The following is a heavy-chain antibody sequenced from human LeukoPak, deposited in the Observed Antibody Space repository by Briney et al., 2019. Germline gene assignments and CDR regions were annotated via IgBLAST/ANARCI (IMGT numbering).Heavy chain of an antibody. CDR3: AKDDIVVVPAAISDAFDI. J-gene: IGHJ3*02. CDR1: GFTFSSYG. D-gene: IGHD2-2*02. V-gene: IGHV3-30*18. Sequence: PGRSLRLSCAASGFTFSSYGMHWVRQAPGKGLEWVAVISYDGSNKYYADSVKGRFTISRDNSKNTLYLQMNSLRAEDTAVYYCAKDDIVVVPAAISDAFDIWGQGTMVTVSS. CDR2: ISYDGSNK.